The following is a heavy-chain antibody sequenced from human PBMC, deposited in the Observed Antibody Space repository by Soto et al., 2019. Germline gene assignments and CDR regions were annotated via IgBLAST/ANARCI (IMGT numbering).Heavy chain of an antibody. CDR1: GYTFTGYY. D-gene: IGHD6-13*01. CDR2: INPNSGGT. V-gene: IGHV1-2*04. J-gene: IGHJ4*02. CDR3: EYSSSPEGDYYCDY. Sequence: QVQLVQSGAEVKKPGASVKVSCKASGYTFTGYYMHWVRQAPGQGLEWMGWINPNSGGTHYAQKFQSWVTMTRDTSMITGNMELRRLTSDDTAVEYGEYSSSPEGDYYCDYGVQGALVTVSS.